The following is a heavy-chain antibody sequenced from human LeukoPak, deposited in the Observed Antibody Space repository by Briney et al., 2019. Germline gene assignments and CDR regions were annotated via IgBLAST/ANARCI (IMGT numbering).Heavy chain of an antibody. CDR2: IFPGDSDT. CDR3: ARQLVVGATRELDY. CDR1: GYSFPTYW. V-gene: IGHV5-51*01. J-gene: IGHJ4*02. D-gene: IGHD1-26*01. Sequence: GESLKISCKGSGYSFPTYWIGWVRQMPGKGLEWMGIIFPGDSDTRYSPSFQVHVTISADKSINTAYLQWSSLKASDTAMYYCARQLVVGATRELDYWGQGTLVTVSS.